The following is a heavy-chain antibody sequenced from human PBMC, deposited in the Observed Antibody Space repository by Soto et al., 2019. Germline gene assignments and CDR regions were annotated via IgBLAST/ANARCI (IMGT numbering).Heavy chain of an antibody. CDR2: ISGSGGST. J-gene: IGHJ6*03. Sequence: GGSLRLSCXASGFTFSSYAMSWVRQAPGKGLEWVSAISGSGGSTYYADSVKGRFTISRDNSKNTLYLQMNSLRAEDTAVYYCARRSPGQTTAGLNTPYYYYYYMDVWGKGTTVTVSS. D-gene: IGHD4-4*01. V-gene: IGHV3-23*01. CDR1: GFTFSSYA. CDR3: ARRSPGQTTAGLNTPYYYYYYMDV.